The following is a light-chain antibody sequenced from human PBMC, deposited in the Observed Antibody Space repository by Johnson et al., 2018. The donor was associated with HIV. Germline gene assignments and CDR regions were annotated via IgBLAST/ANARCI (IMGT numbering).Light chain of an antibody. J-gene: IGLJ1*01. Sequence: VLTQPPSVSAAPGQKVTISCSGSSSHIGNNYVSWYQQVPGKAPKLLVYENNKRPSGIPDRFSGSKSGTSATLDITGLQAGDEADYYCGTWVSSLSAPYVFGTGTTVTVL. CDR2: ENN. CDR1: SSHIGNNY. CDR3: GTWVSSLSAPYV. V-gene: IGLV1-51*02.